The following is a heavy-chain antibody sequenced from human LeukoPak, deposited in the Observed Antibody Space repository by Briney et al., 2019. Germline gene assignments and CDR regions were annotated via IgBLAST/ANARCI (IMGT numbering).Heavy chain of an antibody. CDR3: ARSYGSGSYYLYYYYYMDV. CDR1: GGTFSNYA. J-gene: IGHJ6*03. Sequence: SVKVSCKASGGTFSNYAISWVRQAPGQGLEWMGGIIPLFGTANYAQKFQGRVTITTDEYTSTAYMELSSLRSEDTAVYYCARSYGSGSYYLYYYYYMDVWGKGTTVTVSS. D-gene: IGHD3-10*01. CDR2: IIPLFGTA. V-gene: IGHV1-69*05.